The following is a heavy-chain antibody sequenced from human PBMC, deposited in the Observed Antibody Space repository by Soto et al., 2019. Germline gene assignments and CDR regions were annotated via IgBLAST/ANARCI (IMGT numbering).Heavy chain of an antibody. V-gene: IGHV3-74*01. D-gene: IGHD1-20*01. Sequence: GGSXRLSCAASGFTFSNYWMHWVRQAPGKGLVWVSRVNGDGSSTFYADSVKGRFTISRDNAENTVFLQMDSLRAEDTAVYYCARDNWNTVWGQGTVVTVSS. CDR2: VNGDGSST. CDR1: GFTFSNYW. CDR3: ARDNWNTV. J-gene: IGHJ3*01.